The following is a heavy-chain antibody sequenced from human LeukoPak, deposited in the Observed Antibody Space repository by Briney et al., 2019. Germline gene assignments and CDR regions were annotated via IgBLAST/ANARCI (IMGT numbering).Heavy chain of an antibody. CDR3: ARGNIVSTITEVDY. J-gene: IGHJ4*02. CDR2: ISYDGSNK. V-gene: IGHV3-30*04. D-gene: IGHD5/OR15-5a*01. Sequence: GGSLRLSCAASGFTFSSYAMHWVRQALGKGLEWVGVISYDGSNKYYADSVKGRFTISRDNSKNTLYLQMNSLRSEDTAVYYCARGNIVSTITEVDYWGQGTLVTVSS. CDR1: GFTFSSYA.